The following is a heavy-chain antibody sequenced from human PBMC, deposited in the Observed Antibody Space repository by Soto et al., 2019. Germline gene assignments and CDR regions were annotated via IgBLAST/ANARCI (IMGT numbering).Heavy chain of an antibody. V-gene: IGHV4-59*05. Sequence: SETLSLTCTVSGGSISNHYCSWIRQPPGKGLEWIGSIYYRGNAYYNPSLQTRVTISLDKSRSQFSLKLNSVTAADPAVYFCARLEGLATISYYFDFWGPGALVTVSS. CDR2: IYYRGNA. J-gene: IGHJ4*02. D-gene: IGHD1-1*01. CDR1: GGSISNHY. CDR3: ARLEGLATISYYFDF.